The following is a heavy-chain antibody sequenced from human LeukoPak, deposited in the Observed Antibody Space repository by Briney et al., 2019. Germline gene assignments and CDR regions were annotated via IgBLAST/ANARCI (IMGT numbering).Heavy chain of an antibody. D-gene: IGHD4-11*01. Sequence: GGSLRLSCAASVFTFSNAWMSWVRQAPGKGLEWVSLISGHGDSTYYADSVTGRFTISRDNSKDSLYLQMNSLKTEDTAFYYCAKDGYGNYDYWGQGTLVTVSS. J-gene: IGHJ4*02. V-gene: IGHV3-43*02. CDR2: ISGHGDST. CDR3: AKDGYGNYDY. CDR1: VFTFSNAW.